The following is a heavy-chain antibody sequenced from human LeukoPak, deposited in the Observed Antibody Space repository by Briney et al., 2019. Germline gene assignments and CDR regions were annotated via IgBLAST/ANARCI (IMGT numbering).Heavy chain of an antibody. V-gene: IGHV3-66*01. CDR3: ARGRKDILTGYYYSDY. CDR2: IYSGGNT. Sequence: LSLTCTVSGGSISSGDYYWSWVRQAPGKGLEWVSVIYSGGNTYYVDSVKGRFTISRDNSKNTLYLQMSSLRAEDTAVYYCARGRKDILTGYYYSDYWGQGTLVTVSS. D-gene: IGHD3-9*01. CDR1: GGSISSGDYY. J-gene: IGHJ4*02.